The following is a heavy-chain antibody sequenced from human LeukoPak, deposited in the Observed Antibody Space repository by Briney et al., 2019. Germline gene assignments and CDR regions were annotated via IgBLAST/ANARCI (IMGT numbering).Heavy chain of an antibody. D-gene: IGHD6-13*01. CDR2: INPSGGST. J-gene: IGHJ5*02. Sequence: GASVKVSCKASGYTFTSYYMHWVRQAPGQGLEWMGIINPSGGSTSYAQKFQGKVTMTRDTSTSTVYMELSSLRSEDTAVYYCATMLHPPRGIAAASTFGGFDPWGQGTLVTVSS. V-gene: IGHV1-46*01. CDR3: ATMLHPPRGIAAASTFGGFDP. CDR1: GYTFTSYY.